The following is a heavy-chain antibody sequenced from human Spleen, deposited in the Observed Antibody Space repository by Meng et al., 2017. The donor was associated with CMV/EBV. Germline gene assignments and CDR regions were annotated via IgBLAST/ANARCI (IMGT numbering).Heavy chain of an antibody. Sequence: SEALSLTCTVSGGSVSHGSNYWSWIRQPPGKGLEWIGYIHSSGSTNYNPSLRSRVTLSLDTSKNQFSLKLISVTAADTAVYYCARRPWGGLDYWGQGALVTVSS. J-gene: IGHJ4*02. CDR3: ARRPWGGLDY. D-gene: IGHD3-16*01. CDR1: GGSVSHGSNY. CDR2: IHSSGST. V-gene: IGHV4-61*01.